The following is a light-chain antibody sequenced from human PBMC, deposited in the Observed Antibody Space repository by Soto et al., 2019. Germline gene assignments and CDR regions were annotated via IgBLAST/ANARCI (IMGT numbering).Light chain of an antibody. Sequence: DIQMTQSPSSLSASRGDSVTITCRASQDIVTYLSWYQQKPGKAPELLIYAASSLQRGVPSRFSGSGSGTDFTLTISSLQPEDFATYYCQQPPYTFGPGTKVDIK. CDR2: AAS. J-gene: IGKJ3*01. V-gene: IGKV1-39*01. CDR3: QQPPYT. CDR1: QDIVTY.